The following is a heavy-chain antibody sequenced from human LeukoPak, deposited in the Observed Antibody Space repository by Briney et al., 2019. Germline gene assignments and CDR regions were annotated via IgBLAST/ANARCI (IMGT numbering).Heavy chain of an antibody. Sequence: AGGSLRLSCAASGFTFSSYAMSWVRQAPGKGLEWVSAISGSGGSTYYADSVKGRFTISRDNSKNTLYLQMNSLRAEDTAVYYCAKDESICSSTSCYTGGGDYWGQGTLVTVSS. CDR2: ISGSGGST. J-gene: IGHJ4*02. CDR1: GFTFSSYA. CDR3: AKDESICSSTSCYTGGGDY. V-gene: IGHV3-23*01. D-gene: IGHD2-2*02.